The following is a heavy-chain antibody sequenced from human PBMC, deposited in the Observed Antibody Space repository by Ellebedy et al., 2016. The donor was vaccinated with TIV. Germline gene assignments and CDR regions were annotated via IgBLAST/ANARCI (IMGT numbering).Heavy chain of an antibody. J-gene: IGHJ5*02. CDR2: MYYSANT. Sequence: MPSETLSLTCTVSGLSISSSSYYRGWVRQPPGKGLEWIGSMYYSANTHYKPSLKSRVTMSVDTSKNQLSLKLTSVTAADTAVYYCARDWTRGGGYFASWFDPWGQGTPVTVSS. V-gene: IGHV4-39*07. CDR3: ARDWTRGGGYFASWFDP. CDR1: GLSISSSSYY. D-gene: IGHD2/OR15-2a*01.